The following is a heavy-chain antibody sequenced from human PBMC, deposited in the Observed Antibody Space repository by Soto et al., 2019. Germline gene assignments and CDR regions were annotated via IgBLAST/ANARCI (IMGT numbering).Heavy chain of an antibody. CDR1: GFTFRNYA. CDR3: ARVLRRIVETTPLDH. D-gene: IGHD1-26*01. J-gene: IGHJ4*02. CDR2: ISYDGSNT. V-gene: IGHV3-30-3*01. Sequence: QVQLVESGGGVVQPGGSLRLSCAASGFTFRNYAMHWVRQAPGKGLEWVAVISYDGSNTYYADSVKGRFTISRDNSKNTLYLQMNSLRAEHTAVYYCARVLRRIVETTPLDHWGQGSLVTVSS.